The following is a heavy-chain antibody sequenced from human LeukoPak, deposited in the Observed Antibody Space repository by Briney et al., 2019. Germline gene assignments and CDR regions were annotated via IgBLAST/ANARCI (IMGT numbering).Heavy chain of an antibody. J-gene: IGHJ5*02. Sequence: GGSLRLSCAASGFTFSSYSMNWVRQAPGKGLEWVSSISSSSSYIYYADSVKGRFTISRDSAKNSLYLQMNSLRAEDTAVYYCARGSCSGGSCYLFDPWGQGTLVTVSS. CDR1: GFTFSSYS. CDR3: ARGSCSGGSCYLFDP. CDR2: ISSSSSYI. D-gene: IGHD2-15*01. V-gene: IGHV3-21*01.